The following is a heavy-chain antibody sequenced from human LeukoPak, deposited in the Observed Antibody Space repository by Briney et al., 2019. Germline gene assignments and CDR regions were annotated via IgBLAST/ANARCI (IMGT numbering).Heavy chain of an antibody. V-gene: IGHV4-61*02. Sequence: SETLSLTCTVSGGSISSGSYYWSWIRQPAGKGLEWIGRIYTSGSTNYNPSLKSRVTISVDTSKNQFSLKLSSVTAADTAVYYCARDSIVVVPAATDYYYYMDVWGKGTTVTISS. CDR1: GGSISSGSYY. CDR3: ARDSIVVVPAATDYYYYMDV. J-gene: IGHJ6*03. D-gene: IGHD2-2*01. CDR2: IYTSGST.